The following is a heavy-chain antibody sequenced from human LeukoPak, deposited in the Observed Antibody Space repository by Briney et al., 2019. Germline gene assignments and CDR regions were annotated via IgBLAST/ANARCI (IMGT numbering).Heavy chain of an antibody. D-gene: IGHD5-18*01. V-gene: IGHV1-69*13. CDR1: GYTFANYD. CDR3: ARNSYGYSYGTDDY. Sequence: SVKVSCKASGYTFANYDINWVRLAAGQGLEWMGGIIPIFGTANYAQKFQGRVTITADESTSTAYMELSSLRSEDTAVYYCARNSYGYSYGTDDYWGQGTLVTVSS. J-gene: IGHJ4*02. CDR2: IIPIFGTA.